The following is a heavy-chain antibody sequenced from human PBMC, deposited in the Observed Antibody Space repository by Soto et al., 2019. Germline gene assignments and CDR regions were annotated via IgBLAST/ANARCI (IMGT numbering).Heavy chain of an antibody. J-gene: IGHJ6*03. CDR2: IYYSGST. V-gene: IGHV4-59*01. CDR1: GVSISSYY. CDR3: ARDKGYCSGGSCYYYYYYMDV. D-gene: IGHD2-15*01. Sequence: SETLSLTCTVSGVSISSYYWSWIRQPPGKGLEWIGYIYYSGSTNYNPSLKSRVTISVDTSKNQFSLKLSSVTAADTAVYYCARDKGYCSGGSCYYYYYYMDVWGKGTTVTVSS.